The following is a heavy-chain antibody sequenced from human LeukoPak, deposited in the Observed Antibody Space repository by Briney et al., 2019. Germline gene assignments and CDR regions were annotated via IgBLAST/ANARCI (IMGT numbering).Heavy chain of an antibody. D-gene: IGHD2-15*01. J-gene: IGHJ4*02. CDR1: GFTFSSYS. CDR3: TRARYCSGGSCYLFDY. V-gene: IGHV3-21*01. CDR2: ISSSSSYI. Sequence: PGGSLRLSCAASGFTFSSYSMNWVRQAPGKGLEWVSSISSSSSYIYYIDSVKGRFTISRDDAKNSLSLQMDSLRADDTAVYYCTRARYCSGGSCYLFDYWGQGTLVTVSS.